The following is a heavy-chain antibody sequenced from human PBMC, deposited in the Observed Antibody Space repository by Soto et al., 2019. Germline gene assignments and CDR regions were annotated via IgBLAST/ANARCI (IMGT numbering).Heavy chain of an antibody. Sequence: QVQLVQSGAEVKKPGASVKVSCKASGYTFTGYYMHWVRQAPGQGLEWMGWINPNSGGTNYAQKFQGRVTMTRDTSISTAYMELSRLRSDDTAVYYCARDRRFGDSTYYFDYWGQETLVTVSS. V-gene: IGHV1-2*02. CDR2: INPNSGGT. CDR3: ARDRRFGDSTYYFDY. J-gene: IGHJ4*02. D-gene: IGHD3-10*01. CDR1: GYTFTGYY.